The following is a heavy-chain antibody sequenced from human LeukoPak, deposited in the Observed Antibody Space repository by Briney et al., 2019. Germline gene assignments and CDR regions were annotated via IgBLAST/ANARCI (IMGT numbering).Heavy chain of an antibody. V-gene: IGHV1-46*01. CDR3: ARTALIRSGWYHFDY. CDR2: INPSGGST. D-gene: IGHD6-19*01. CDR1: GYTFTSYY. J-gene: IGHJ4*02. Sequence: ASVEVSCKASGYTFTSYYMHWVRQAPGQGLEWMGIINPSGGSTSYAQKFQGRVTMTRDTSTSTVYMELSSLRSEDTAVYYCARTALIRSGWYHFDYWGQGTLVTVSS.